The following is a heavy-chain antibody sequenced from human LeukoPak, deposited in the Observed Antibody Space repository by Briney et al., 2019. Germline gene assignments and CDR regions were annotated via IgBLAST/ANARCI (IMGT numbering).Heavy chain of an antibody. V-gene: IGHV1-69*06. CDR2: IIPVFDRP. CDR3: ARDAQWELRAFDV. Sequence: GASVKVSCKASGYTFTSYAMNWVRQAPGQGLEWMGGIIPVFDRPNYAQKFEGRVTITADKSTNTTYMEITSPTSDDTAVYYCARDAQWELRAFDVWGRGTMVIVSS. D-gene: IGHD4-23*01. J-gene: IGHJ3*01. CDR1: GYTFTSYA.